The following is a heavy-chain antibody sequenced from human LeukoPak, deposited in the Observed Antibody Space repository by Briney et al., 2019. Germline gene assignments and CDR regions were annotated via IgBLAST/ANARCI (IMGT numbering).Heavy chain of an antibody. CDR3: ARGLVEMATIYFDY. D-gene: IGHD5-24*01. V-gene: IGHV3-21*04. CDR1: GFTFSSYS. J-gene: IGHJ4*02. Sequence: GGSLRLSCAASGFTFSSYSMNWVRQAPGKGLEWVSSITSSNNYIYYADSVKGRFTISRDNSRNTLYLQMNSLRAEDTAVYYCARGLVEMATIYFDYWGQGTLVTVSS. CDR2: ITSSNNYI.